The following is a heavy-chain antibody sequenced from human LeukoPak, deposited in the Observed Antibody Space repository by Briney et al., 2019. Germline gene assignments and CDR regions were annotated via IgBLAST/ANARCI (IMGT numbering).Heavy chain of an antibody. CDR2: ISGDGGRT. CDR1: GFTFDDYA. V-gene: IGHV3-43*02. Sequence: GGSLRLSCAASGFTFDDYAMHCVRQAPGKGLEWVSLISGDGGRTYYADSVKGRFTISRDNSKNSLYLQMNSLRAEDTALYYCAKDPYGSGSCCDYWGQGTLVTVSS. J-gene: IGHJ4*02. CDR3: AKDPYGSGSCCDY. D-gene: IGHD3-10*01.